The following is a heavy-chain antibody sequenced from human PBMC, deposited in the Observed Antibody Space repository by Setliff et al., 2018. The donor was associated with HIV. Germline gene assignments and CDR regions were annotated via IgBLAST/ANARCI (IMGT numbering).Heavy chain of an antibody. CDR1: DDSFSNYD. D-gene: IGHD2-21*01. CDR2: ISSSGIT. Sequence: KASETLSLTCVVSDDSFSNYDWTWIRQSPGETLEWIGYISSSGITNYNPSLRSRVTISIETSNTRFSLWLRSATAADTATYFCARLGRAIDDGGSSLRLDFWGQGMLVTVSS. V-gene: IGHV4-4*09. CDR3: ARLGRAIDDGGSSLRLDF. J-gene: IGHJ4*02.